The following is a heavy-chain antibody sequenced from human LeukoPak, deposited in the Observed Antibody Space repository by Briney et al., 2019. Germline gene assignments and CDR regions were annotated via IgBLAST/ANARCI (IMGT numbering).Heavy chain of an antibody. CDR1: GGTFSSYS. J-gene: IGHJ6*03. V-gene: IGHV1-69*05. CDR3: ASEGNYDSSGYSRYNYYYMDV. D-gene: IGHD3-22*01. CDR2: IIPAFGTA. Sequence: ASVKVSCKGPGGTFSSYSISWVRQAPGQGLEWMGGIIPAFGTAHYAQKFQGRVTFTTDESTTTAYMELRSLRSEDTAVYYCASEGNYDSSGYSRYNYYYMDVWGKGTAVTVSS.